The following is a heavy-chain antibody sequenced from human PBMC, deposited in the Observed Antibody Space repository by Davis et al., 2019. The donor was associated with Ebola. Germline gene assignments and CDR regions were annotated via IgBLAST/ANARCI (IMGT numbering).Heavy chain of an antibody. CDR3: ARQDYGDSLDY. Sequence: MPSETLSLTCTVSGGSISSSSYYWGWIRQPPGKGLEWIGSIYYSGSTYYNPSLKSRVTISVDTSKNQFSLKLSSVTAADTAVDYCARQDYGDSLDYWGQGTMVTVSS. D-gene: IGHD4-17*01. V-gene: IGHV4-39*01. J-gene: IGHJ4*02. CDR2: IYYSGST. CDR1: GGSISSSSYY.